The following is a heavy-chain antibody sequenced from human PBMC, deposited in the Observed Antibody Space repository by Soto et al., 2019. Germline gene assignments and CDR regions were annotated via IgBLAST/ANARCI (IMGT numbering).Heavy chain of an antibody. CDR2: INHSGDT. V-gene: IGHV4-34*01. CDR1: GGSFSCYY. Sequence: SETLSLTCAVYGGSFSCYYRSWIRQPPGKGLEWIGEINHSGDTNYNPSLKSRVTISVDTSKNQFSLKVTSVTAADTAVYYCARGRXVRGSIISTYYYSSLAVWGQGTTVTVSS. D-gene: IGHD3-10*01. CDR3: ARGRXVRGSIISTYYYSSLAV. J-gene: IGHJ6*02.